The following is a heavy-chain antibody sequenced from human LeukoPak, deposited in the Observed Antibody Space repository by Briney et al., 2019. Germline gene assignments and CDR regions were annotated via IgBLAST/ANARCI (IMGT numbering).Heavy chain of an antibody. CDR3: TRGNYYGSGSYLRWFDP. CDR1: GFIFGDYA. CDR2: IRSKAYGGTT. Sequence: GGSLRLSCTASGFIFGDYAMSWFRQAPGKGLEWVGFIRSKAYGGTTEYAASVKGRFTISRDDSKSIAYLQMNSLKTEDTAVYYCTRGNYYGSGSYLRWFDPWGQGTLVTVSS. D-gene: IGHD3-10*01. V-gene: IGHV3-49*03. J-gene: IGHJ5*02.